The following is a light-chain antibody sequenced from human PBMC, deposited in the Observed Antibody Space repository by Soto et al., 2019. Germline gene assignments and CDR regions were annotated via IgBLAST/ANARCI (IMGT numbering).Light chain of an antibody. CDR3: QQYGSSPRFT. V-gene: IGKV3-20*01. Sequence: DIVLTQSPGTLSLSPGERATLSCRASQSVSSSYLAWYQQKPGQAPRLLIYGASIRATGIPDRFSGSGSGTDFTLTISSLEPEDFALYYCQQYGSSPRFTFGPGTKVDIK. CDR1: QSVSSSY. J-gene: IGKJ3*01. CDR2: GAS.